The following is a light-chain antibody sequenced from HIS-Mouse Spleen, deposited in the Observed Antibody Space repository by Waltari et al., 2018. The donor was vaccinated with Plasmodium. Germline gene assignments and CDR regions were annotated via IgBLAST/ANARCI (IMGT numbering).Light chain of an antibody. CDR3: QQYNSYWT. Sequence: DIQMTQSPSTLSASVGDRVPITCLASQSISSWLAWYQQKTGKAPKPLINQASRLESWVPSRFSGSGSGTEFTLTISSLQPDDFATYYCQQYNSYWTFGQGTKVEIK. CDR1: QSISSW. J-gene: IGKJ1*01. CDR2: QAS. V-gene: IGKV1-5*03.